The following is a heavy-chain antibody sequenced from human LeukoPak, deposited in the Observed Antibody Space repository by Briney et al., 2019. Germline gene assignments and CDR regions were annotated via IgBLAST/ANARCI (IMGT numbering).Heavy chain of an antibody. D-gene: IGHD3-22*01. CDR2: IRSKAYGGTT. V-gene: IGHV3-49*04. J-gene: IGHJ4*02. CDR1: GFTFGDYA. CDR3: TRDLYYDSSSPFDY. Sequence: GGSLRLSCTASGFTFGDYAMSWVRQAPGKGLEWLGFIRSKAYGGTTEYAASVKGRFTISRDDSKSIAYLQMNSLKTEDTAVYYCTRDLYYDSSSPFDYWGQGTLVTVSS.